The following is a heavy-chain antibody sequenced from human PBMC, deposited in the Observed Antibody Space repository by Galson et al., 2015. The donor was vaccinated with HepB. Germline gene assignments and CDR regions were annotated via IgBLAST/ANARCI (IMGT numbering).Heavy chain of an antibody. Sequence: SVKVSCKASGYTFTAYYLHWVRQAPGQGLEWVGRLNPLNGDANYAQRFHGRVTLSSDTSITTAYMELRRLTSDDTAVYFCAKGPLRIDVWGQGTTVTVSS. V-gene: IGHV1-2*02. J-gene: IGHJ6*02. CDR1: GYTFTAYY. CDR3: AKGPLRIDV. CDR2: LNPLNGDA.